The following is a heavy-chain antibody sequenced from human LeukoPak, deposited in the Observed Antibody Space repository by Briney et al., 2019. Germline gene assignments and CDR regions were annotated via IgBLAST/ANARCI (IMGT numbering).Heavy chain of an antibody. Sequence: GASVKVSCKASGYTFTSYDINWVRQATGQGLEWMGWMNPNSGNTGYAQKFQGRVTMTRNTSISTAYMELSSLRSEDTAVYYCARGGSSWSHYYYYYMDVWGNGTTVTVSS. J-gene: IGHJ6*03. V-gene: IGHV1-8*01. CDR1: GYTFTSYD. CDR2: MNPNSGNT. D-gene: IGHD6-13*01. CDR3: ARGGSSWSHYYYYYMDV.